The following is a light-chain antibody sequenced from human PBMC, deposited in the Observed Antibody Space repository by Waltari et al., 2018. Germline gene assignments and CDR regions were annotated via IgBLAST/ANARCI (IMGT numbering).Light chain of an antibody. J-gene: IGLJ1*01. CDR3: NSYTSSSTRNV. CDR1: SSDVGGYDD. Sequence: QSALIQPASVSGSPEQSITISCTGTSSDVGGYDDVSWYQQHPGKAPQLMIYDVSNRPSGISDRFSGSKSGNTASLTISGLQAEDEADYYCNSYTSSSTRNVFGTGTKVTVL. V-gene: IGLV2-14*03. CDR2: DVS.